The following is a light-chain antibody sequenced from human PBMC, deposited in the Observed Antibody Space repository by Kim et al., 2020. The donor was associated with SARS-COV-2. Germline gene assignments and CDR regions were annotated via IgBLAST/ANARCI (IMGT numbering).Light chain of an antibody. Sequence: GQRVTISCSGSSSNIGSDYVYWYQQIPGTAPKRLIYRNNQRPSGVPDRFSGSKSGTSASMAISGLRSEDEADYYCAAWDDSLSVVVFGGGTQLTVL. CDR3: AAWDDSLSVVV. CDR2: RNN. J-gene: IGLJ3*02. V-gene: IGLV1-47*01. CDR1: SSNIGSDY.